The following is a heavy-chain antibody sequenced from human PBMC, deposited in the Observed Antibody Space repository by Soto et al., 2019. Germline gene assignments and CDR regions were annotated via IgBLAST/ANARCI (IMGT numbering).Heavy chain of an antibody. CDR3: ARERIAVAGYYYYGMDV. J-gene: IGHJ6*02. CDR2: ISYDGSDK. CDR1: GFTFSSYT. Sequence: GGSLRLSCAASGFTFSSYTMHWVRQTPGKGLEWVAVISYDGSDKYYADSVKGRFTISRDNSKNTLYLQMNSLRAEDTAVYYCARERIAVAGYYYYGMDVWGQGTTVTVS. D-gene: IGHD6-19*01. V-gene: IGHV3-30-3*01.